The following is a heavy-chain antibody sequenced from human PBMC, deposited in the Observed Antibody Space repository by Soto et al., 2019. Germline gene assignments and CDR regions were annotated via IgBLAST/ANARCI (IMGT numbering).Heavy chain of an antibody. CDR1: GGSISSGDYY. CDR3: ARDHTTVTFGEGYYGMDV. J-gene: IGHJ6*02. V-gene: IGHV4-30-4*01. CDR2: IYYSGST. Sequence: SETLSLTCTVSGGSISSGDYYWSWIRQPPGKGLEWIGYIYYSGSTYYNPSLKSRVTISVDTSKNQFSLKLSSVTAADTAVYYCARDHTTVTFGEGYYGMDVWGQGTTVTVSS. D-gene: IGHD4-4*01.